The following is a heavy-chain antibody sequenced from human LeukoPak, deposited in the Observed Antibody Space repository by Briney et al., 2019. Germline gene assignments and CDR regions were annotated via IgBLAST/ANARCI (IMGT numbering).Heavy chain of an antibody. D-gene: IGHD2-2*01. J-gene: IGHJ5*02. CDR1: GFTFSSYG. V-gene: IGHV3-30*02. Sequence: GGSLRLSCAASGFTFSSYGMHWVRQAPGKGLEWVAFIRYDGSNKYYADSVKGRFTISRDNSKNTLYLQMNSLRAEDTAVYYCAKDRHAPGRYCSTTTCFPFDLWGQGTLVTVSS. CDR2: IRYDGSNK. CDR3: AKDRHAPGRYCSTTTCFPFDL.